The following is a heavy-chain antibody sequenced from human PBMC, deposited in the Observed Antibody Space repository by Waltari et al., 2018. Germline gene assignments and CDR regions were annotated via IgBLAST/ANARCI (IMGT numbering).Heavy chain of an antibody. CDR2: IYTSGST. Sequence: QVQLQESGPGLVKPSETLSLTSTVSGGSISSSYWTWLRQPAGKGLEWIGRIYTSGSTNYNPSPKSRVTMSVDTSKNQFSLKLSSVTAADTAVYYCARDLGSGWSGAFDIWGQGTMVTVSS. D-gene: IGHD6-19*01. CDR3: ARDLGSGWSGAFDI. J-gene: IGHJ3*02. CDR1: GGSISSSY. V-gene: IGHV4-4*07.